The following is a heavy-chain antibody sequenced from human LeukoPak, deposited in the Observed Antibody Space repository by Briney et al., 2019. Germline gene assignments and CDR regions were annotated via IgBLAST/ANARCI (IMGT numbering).Heavy chain of an antibody. D-gene: IGHD2-2*01. Sequence: GGSLRLSCAASGFTFSGYAMSWVHQAPGKGLEWVSAISGSGGSTNYADSVKGRLTISRDNSKNTLYLQMNSLRAEDTAVYYCAKDEQGDCRRTSCYRWFDPWGQGTLVTVSS. CDR2: ISGSGGST. V-gene: IGHV3-23*01. CDR3: AKDEQGDCRRTSCYRWFDP. CDR1: GFTFSGYA. J-gene: IGHJ5*02.